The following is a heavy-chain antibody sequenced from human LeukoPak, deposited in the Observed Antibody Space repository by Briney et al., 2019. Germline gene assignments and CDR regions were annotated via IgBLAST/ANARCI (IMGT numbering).Heavy chain of an antibody. CDR1: GGSISNYY. V-gene: IGHV4-59*01. D-gene: IGHD6-19*01. CDR2: IDYSGST. J-gene: IGHJ5*02. Sequence: SETLSLTCTVSGGSISNYYWSWIRQPPGKGLEWIGYIDYSGSTNYNPSLKSRVTISVDTSKNQFSLKVSSVTAADTAVYYCARGGSGWYKGWFDPWGLGTLVTVSS. CDR3: ARGGSGWYKGWFDP.